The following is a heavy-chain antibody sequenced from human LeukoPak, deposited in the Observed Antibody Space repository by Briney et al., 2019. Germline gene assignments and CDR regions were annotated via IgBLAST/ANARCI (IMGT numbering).Heavy chain of an antibody. J-gene: IGHJ3*02. CDR2: IIPIFGTA. CDR3: ARDDTYDYVWGSYRCSAFDI. D-gene: IGHD3-16*02. V-gene: IGHV1-69*01. Sequence: SSVKVSCKASGGTFSSYAISWVRQAPGQGLEWMGGIIPIFGTANYAQKFQGRVTITADESTSTAYMELSSPRSEDTAVYYCARDDTYDYVWGSYRCSAFDIWGQGTMVTVSS. CDR1: GGTFSSYA.